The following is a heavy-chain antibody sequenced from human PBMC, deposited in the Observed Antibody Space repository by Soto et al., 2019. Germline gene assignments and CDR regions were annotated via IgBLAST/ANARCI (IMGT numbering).Heavy chain of an antibody. Sequence: GGSLRLSCAASGFTFNTYWMHWVRQAPGKGLIWVSRLNGDGSTIDYADSVKGRFTMSRDNSKNTLYLQMNSLRAEDTAVYYCAKSGSGWHFDYWGQGTLVTVSS. V-gene: IGHV3-74*01. CDR3: AKSGSGWHFDY. J-gene: IGHJ4*02. D-gene: IGHD6-19*01. CDR1: GFTFNTYW. CDR2: LNGDGSTI.